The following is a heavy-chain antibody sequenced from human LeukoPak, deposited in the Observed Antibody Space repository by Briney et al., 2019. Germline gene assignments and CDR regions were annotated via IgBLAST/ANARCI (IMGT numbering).Heavy chain of an antibody. CDR2: ITWNSGSI. D-gene: IGHD6-19*01. V-gene: IGHV3-9*01. Sequence: PGRSLRLSCAASGFTFDDYAMHWVRQAPGKGLEWVSTITWNSGSIGYADSVKGRFTISRDNAKSSLYLQMNSLRAEDTALYYCAKSESSGWPFDYWGQGTLVTVSS. CDR1: GFTFDDYA. J-gene: IGHJ4*02. CDR3: AKSESSGWPFDY.